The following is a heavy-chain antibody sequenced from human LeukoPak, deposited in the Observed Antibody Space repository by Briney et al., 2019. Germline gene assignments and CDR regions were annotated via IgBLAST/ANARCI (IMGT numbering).Heavy chain of an antibody. V-gene: IGHV1-18*01. D-gene: IGHD3-22*01. CDR2: ISAYNGNT. CDR3: ARDDSVSYYDSRGYYSGTGWFDP. J-gene: IGHJ5*02. Sequence: ASVKVSCKASGYTFTSYGISWVRQAPGQGLEWMGWISAYNGNTNYAQKLQGRVTMTTDTSTSTAYMELRSLRSDDTAVYYCARDDSVSYYDSRGYYSGTGWFDPWGQGTLVTVSS. CDR1: GYTFTSYG.